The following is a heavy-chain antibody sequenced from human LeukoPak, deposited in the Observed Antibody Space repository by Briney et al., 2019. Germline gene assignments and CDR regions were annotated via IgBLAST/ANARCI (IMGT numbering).Heavy chain of an antibody. V-gene: IGHV4-4*02. J-gene: IGHJ3*02. CDR3: ASPSTIGYSSAWYVLADAFDI. CDR2: VYHSGST. D-gene: IGHD6-19*01. Sequence: PSETLSLTCTVSGGSVSSDNWWTWVRQPPGKGLEWIGEVYHSGSTHYNPSLNSRVTISVDTSKNQFSLKLSSVTAADTAVYYCASPSTIGYSSAWYVLADAFDIWGRGTMVTVSS. CDR1: GGSVSSDNW.